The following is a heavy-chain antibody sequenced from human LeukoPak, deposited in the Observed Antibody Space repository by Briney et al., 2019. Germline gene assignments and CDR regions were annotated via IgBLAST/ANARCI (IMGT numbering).Heavy chain of an antibody. CDR3: ARAPMYYYTDV. CDR1: GGSISSYY. V-gene: IGHV4-59*01. CDR2: IYYSGST. J-gene: IGHJ6*03. Sequence: PSETLSLTCTVSGGSISSYYWSWIRQPPGKGLEWIGYIYYSGSTNYNPSLKSRVNISVDTSKNQFSLKLSSVTAADTAVYYCARAPMYYYTDVWGKGTTVTVSS.